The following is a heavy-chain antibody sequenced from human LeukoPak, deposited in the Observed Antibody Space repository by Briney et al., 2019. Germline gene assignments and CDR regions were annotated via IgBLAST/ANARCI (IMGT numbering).Heavy chain of an antibody. V-gene: IGHV4-39*07. D-gene: IGHD3-10*01. J-gene: IGHJ6*02. Sequence: SETLSLTCNVSGGSISSSSYYWGWIRQPPGKGLEWLGNVYYTGTTYYNPSLESRVTISVDTSKNQFSLKLSSVTAADTAVYYCARVSRRGWYGMDVWGQGTTVTVSS. CDR3: ARVSRRGWYGMDV. CDR1: GGSISSSSYY. CDR2: VYYTGTT.